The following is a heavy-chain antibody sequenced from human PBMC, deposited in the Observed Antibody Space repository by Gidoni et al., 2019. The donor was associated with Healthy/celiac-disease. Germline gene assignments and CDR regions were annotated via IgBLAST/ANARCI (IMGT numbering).Heavy chain of an antibody. CDR1: GFTCSNYD. CDR3: ARAFVFSVAGKTYYYGMDV. D-gene: IGHD6-19*01. J-gene: IGHJ6*02. V-gene: IGHV3-13*05. Sequence: EVQLVESGGGLVQPGGSLRLSCAASGFTCSNYDMHWVRQATGKGLEWVSAIGTAGDPYYPGSVKGRFTISRENAKNSLYLQMNSLRAGDTAVYYCARAFVFSVAGKTYYYGMDVWGQGTTVTVSS. CDR2: IGTAGDP.